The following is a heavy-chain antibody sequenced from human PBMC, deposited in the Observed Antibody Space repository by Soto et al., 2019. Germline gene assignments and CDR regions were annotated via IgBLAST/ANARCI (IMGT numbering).Heavy chain of an antibody. D-gene: IGHD3-10*01. CDR2: IYNSRST. Sequence: QVQLQESGPGLLRPSETLSLTCAVSRGSVSSDLFYWSWIRQPPGKGLEWIGYIYNSRSTDYNTSLKCRVTMSPDAPSNQFFLKLTSVTAADTAVYYCAREKRAGNWFDSWGHGILVTGSS. CDR1: RGSVSSDLFY. J-gene: IGHJ5*01. V-gene: IGHV4-61*01. CDR3: AREKRAGNWFDS.